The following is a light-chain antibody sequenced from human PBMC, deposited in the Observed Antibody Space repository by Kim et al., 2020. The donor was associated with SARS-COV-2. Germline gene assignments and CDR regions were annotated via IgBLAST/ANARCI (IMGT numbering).Light chain of an antibody. V-gene: IGKV3-20*01. CDR3: QQYGGALFT. J-gene: IGKJ2*01. CDR1: QSVDSNY. Sequence: EIVLTHSPGTLSLSPGDGATLSCRASQSVDSNYFAWYQQKPGQPPRLLIYAASSRAPGIPDRFSGSGSGTDFTLTISRLEPEDFAVYSCQQYGGALFTFGQGTKLEI. CDR2: AAS.